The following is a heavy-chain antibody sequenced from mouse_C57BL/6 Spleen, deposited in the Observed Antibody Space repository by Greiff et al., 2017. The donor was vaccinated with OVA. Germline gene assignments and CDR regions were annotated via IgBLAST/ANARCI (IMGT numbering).Heavy chain of an antibody. CDR1: GFNIKDDY. Sequence: EVQLQQSGAELVRPGASVKLSCTASGFNIKDDYMHWVKQRPEQGLEWIGWIDPENGDTEYASKFQGKATITADTSSNTAYLQLSSLTSEDTAVYYCTTSLTTVVATRYWGQGTTLTVSS. D-gene: IGHD1-1*01. CDR2: IDPENGDT. CDR3: TTSLTTVVATRY. J-gene: IGHJ2*01. V-gene: IGHV14-4*01.